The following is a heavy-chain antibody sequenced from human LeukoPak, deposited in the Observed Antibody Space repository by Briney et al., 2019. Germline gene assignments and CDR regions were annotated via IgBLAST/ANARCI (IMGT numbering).Heavy chain of an antibody. D-gene: IGHD1-14*01. CDR1: GFTFSSNA. J-gene: IGHJ4*02. Sequence: PGGSLRLSCAASGFTFSSNAMHWVRQAPGKGLEWVAVISYDGSNKYYADSVKGRFTISRDNSKNTLYLQMNSLRAEDTAVYYCARDNYNPDYWGQGTLVTVSS. V-gene: IGHV3-30-3*01. CDR3: ARDNYNPDY. CDR2: ISYDGSNK.